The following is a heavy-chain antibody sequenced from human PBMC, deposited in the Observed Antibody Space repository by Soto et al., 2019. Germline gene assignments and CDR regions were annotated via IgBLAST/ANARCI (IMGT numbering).Heavy chain of an antibody. CDR3: AHGSCFGADCYPNPYFDF. CDR1: GFSLSTTEEG. J-gene: IGHJ4*02. Sequence: QFTLKESGPPLVKPTQTLTLTCTFSGFSLSTTEEGVGWIRQPPGKAPEWLALIYWDDDKRYSPSLKTRLTITKHTSKNQVVLTVTNVDPVDTATYYCAHGSCFGADCYPNPYFDFWGQGILVTVSS. CDR2: IYWDDDK. V-gene: IGHV2-5*02. D-gene: IGHD2-21*02.